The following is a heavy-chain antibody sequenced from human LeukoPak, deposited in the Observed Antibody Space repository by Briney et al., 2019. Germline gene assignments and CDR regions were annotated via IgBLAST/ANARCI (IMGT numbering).Heavy chain of an antibody. CDR1: GFTFDDYA. CDR3: ATFLEHSSSSGGLDY. CDR2: ISWNSGSI. Sequence: GGSLRLSCAASGFTFDDYAMHWVRQAPGKGLEWVSGISWNSGSIGYADSVKGRFTISRDNAKNSLYLQMNSLRAEDTALYYCATFLEHSSSSGGLDYWGQGTLVTVSS. V-gene: IGHV3-9*01. J-gene: IGHJ4*02. D-gene: IGHD6-6*01.